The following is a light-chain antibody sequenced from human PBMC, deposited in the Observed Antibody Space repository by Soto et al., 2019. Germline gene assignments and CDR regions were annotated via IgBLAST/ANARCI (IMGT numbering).Light chain of an antibody. Sequence: AIRMTQSPSSFSASTGDRVTITCRASQGISSYLAWYQQNPGKAPKVLIYAASTLQSGVPSRFSGSGSGTDFTLTISCLQPEDFATYYCQQYYSYPLTFGPGTKVDIK. CDR2: AAS. CDR1: QGISSY. J-gene: IGKJ3*01. V-gene: IGKV1-8*01. CDR3: QQYYSYPLT.